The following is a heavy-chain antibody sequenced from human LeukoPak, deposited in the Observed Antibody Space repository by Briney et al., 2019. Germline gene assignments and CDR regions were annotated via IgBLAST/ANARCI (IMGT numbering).Heavy chain of an antibody. D-gene: IGHD2-2*02. CDR1: GFTFSSYA. J-gene: IGHJ3*02. CDR2: ISASNGNT. CDR3: AKFGPYTTSGDAFDI. Sequence: QPGGSLRLSCAASGFTFSSYAMSWVRQAPGKGLEWVSAISASNGNTYYADSVKGRSTISRDNSKNTLYLQMNSLRAEDTAVYYCAKFGPYTTSGDAFDIWGQGTMVTVSS. V-gene: IGHV3-23*01.